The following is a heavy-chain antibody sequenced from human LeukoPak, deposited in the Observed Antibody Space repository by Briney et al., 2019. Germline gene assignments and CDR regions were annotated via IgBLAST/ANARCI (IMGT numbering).Heavy chain of an antibody. J-gene: IGHJ6*03. CDR3: ARGHSAMVTSYYYYMDV. V-gene: IGHV3-30*04. CDR2: ISYDGSNT. D-gene: IGHD5-18*01. CDR1: GFTFSSYA. Sequence: GRSLRLSCAASGFTFSSYAMHWVRQAPGKGLEWVAVISYDGSNTYYADSVKGRFTISRDNSKNTLYLQMNSLRAEDTAVYYCARGHSAMVTSYYYYMDVWGKGTTVTVSS.